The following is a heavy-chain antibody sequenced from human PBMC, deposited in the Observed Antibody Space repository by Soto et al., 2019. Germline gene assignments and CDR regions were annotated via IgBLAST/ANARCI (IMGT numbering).Heavy chain of an antibody. V-gene: IGHV4-59*01. D-gene: IGHD5-12*01. CDR3: ARDGDGYNPDY. CDR2: IYYSGST. Sequence: QVQLQESGPGLVKPSETLSLTCTVSGGSISSYYWSWIRQPPGKGLEWIGYIYYSGSTNYNPSLKSRVTISVDTSKNQFSLKLSSVTAADTAVYYCARDGDGYNPDYWGQGTLVTVSS. J-gene: IGHJ4*02. CDR1: GGSISSYY.